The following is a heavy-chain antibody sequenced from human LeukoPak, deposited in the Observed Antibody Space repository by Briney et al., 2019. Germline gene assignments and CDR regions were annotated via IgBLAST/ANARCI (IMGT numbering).Heavy chain of an antibody. CDR3: ARCTTGKTFGSLREIKKSREIDY. Sequence: GGPLRLSCAASGFTFSSYNMNWVRQAPGKGLEWVSSISSSSSYIHYADSVRGRFTISRDNAKNSLFLQMNSLRGEDTAVYYCARCTTGKTFGSLREIKKSREIDYWGQGTLVTVSS. V-gene: IGHV3-21*01. D-gene: IGHD1-1*01. CDR1: GFTFSSYN. J-gene: IGHJ4*02. CDR2: ISSSSSYI.